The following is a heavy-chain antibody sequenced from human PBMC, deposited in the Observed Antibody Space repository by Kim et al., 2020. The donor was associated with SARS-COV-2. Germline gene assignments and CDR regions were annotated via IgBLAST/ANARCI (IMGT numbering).Heavy chain of an antibody. CDR2: ISDDGNNK. D-gene: IGHD3-3*01. CDR1: GFTFSNYG. Sequence: GGSLRLSCAASGFTFSNYGMHWVRQAPGKGLEWVALISDDGNNKYYADSLKGRFTISRDNSKSTLYLQMNSLRPDDTAVYYCAKGLRSGRDYYYCVDVGGQATTVTVPS. V-gene: IGHV3-30*18. J-gene: IGHJ6*02. CDR3: AKGLRSGRDYYYCVDV.